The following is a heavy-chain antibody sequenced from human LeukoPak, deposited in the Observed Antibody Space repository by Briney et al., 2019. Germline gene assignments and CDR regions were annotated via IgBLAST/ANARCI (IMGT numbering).Heavy chain of an antibody. CDR2: IKSDGSTT. V-gene: IGHV3-74*01. Sequence: GWSLRLSCAASGFTFSSYWMHWVRQAPGKGLVWVSRIKSDGSTTTYADSVKGRFTTSRDNAKNTLYLQMNSLRAEDTAVYYCARVVGTHFDYWGQGTLVTVSS. D-gene: IGHD2-21*01. CDR3: ARVVGTHFDY. CDR1: GFTFSSYW. J-gene: IGHJ4*02.